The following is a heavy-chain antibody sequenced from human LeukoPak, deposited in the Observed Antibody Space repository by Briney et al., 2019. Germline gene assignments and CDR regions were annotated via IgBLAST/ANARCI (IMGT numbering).Heavy chain of an antibody. CDR2: ITSTSRYI. Sequence: GGSLRLSCAVSGFTFSSYIMTWVRQAPGKGLEWVSSITSTSRYIYYADSVKGRFTISRDNAKNSLYLQMNSLRAEDTAVYFCVRRDSSGWTYDYWGQGTLVTVSS. V-gene: IGHV3-21*01. D-gene: IGHD6-19*01. CDR1: GFTFSSYI. J-gene: IGHJ4*02. CDR3: VRRDSSGWTYDY.